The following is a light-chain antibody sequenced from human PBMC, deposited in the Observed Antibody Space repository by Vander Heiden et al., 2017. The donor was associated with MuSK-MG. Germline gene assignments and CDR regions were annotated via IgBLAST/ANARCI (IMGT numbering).Light chain of an antibody. J-gene: IGKJ5*01. CDR1: QSIISN. CDR3: QQYNNWPIT. Sequence: EIVMTQSPATLSVSPGERATLSCRASQSIISNLAWYQQRPGQAPRLLIYGASTRATGIPARATGIPARFSGSGSGTEFTLTISSLQSEDFAVYYCQQYNNWPITFGQGTRLEIK. V-gene: IGKV3-15*01. CDR2: GAS.